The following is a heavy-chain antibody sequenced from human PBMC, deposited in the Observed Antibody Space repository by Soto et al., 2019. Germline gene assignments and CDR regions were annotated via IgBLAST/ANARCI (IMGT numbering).Heavy chain of an antibody. D-gene: IGHD2-2*01. CDR2: IYYRGSA. J-gene: IGHJ6*03. V-gene: IGHV4-39*01. Sequence: HSETLSLTCTVSGASITSSSYYWGWIRQPPGKGLEWIGSIYYRGSAFYNPSLKSRVAISVDTSKNQFSLKLSSVAAADTAVYYCARIYVTDIVVVPAPKDYIDVWGKGTTVTVSS. CDR1: GASITSSSYY. CDR3: ARIYVTDIVVVPAPKDYIDV.